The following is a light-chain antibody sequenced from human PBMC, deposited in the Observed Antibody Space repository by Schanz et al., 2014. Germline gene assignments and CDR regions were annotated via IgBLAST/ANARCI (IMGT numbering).Light chain of an antibody. CDR2: DVS. J-gene: IGLJ1*01. CDR1: SSDVGGYDY. V-gene: IGLV2-8*01. Sequence: QSALTQPPSASGSPGQSVTISCTGTSSDVGGYDYVSWYQQHPGKVPQLIIYDVSNRPSGVPDRFSGSKSGNTASLTISGLQAEDEADYYCSSYAGNTNVFGTGTKLTVL. CDR3: SSYAGNTNV.